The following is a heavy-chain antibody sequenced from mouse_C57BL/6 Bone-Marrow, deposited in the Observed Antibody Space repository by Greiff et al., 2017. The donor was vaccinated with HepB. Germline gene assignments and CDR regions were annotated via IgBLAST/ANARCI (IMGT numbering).Heavy chain of an antibody. CDR1: GYTFTDYY. CDR2: IFPGSGST. V-gene: IGHV1-75*01. Sequence: QVQLKESGPELVKPGASVKISCKASGYTFTDYYINWVKQRPGQGLEWIGWIFPGSGSTYYNEKFKGKATLTVDKSSSTAYMLLSSLTSEDSAVYFCARGDYYDYDGAWFAYLGQGTLVTVSA. CDR3: ARGDYYDYDGAWFAY. J-gene: IGHJ3*01. D-gene: IGHD2-4*01.